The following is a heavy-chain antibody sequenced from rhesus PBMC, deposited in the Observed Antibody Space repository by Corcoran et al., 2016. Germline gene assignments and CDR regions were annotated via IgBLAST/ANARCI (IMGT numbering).Heavy chain of an antibody. D-gene: IGHD2-21*01. CDR1: GYSISRGYG. CDR3: ARGSTVLVVVATDAFDF. CDR2: ISYSGST. V-gene: IGHV4-122*02. J-gene: IGHJ3*01. Sequence: QLQLQESGPGLVKPSETLSLTCAVSGYSISRGYGWSWIRQPPGKGLEWIGYISYSGSTSYNPSLKSRGTISRDTSKNQFSLKLSSVTAADTAVYYCARGSTVLVVVATDAFDFWGQGLRVTVSS.